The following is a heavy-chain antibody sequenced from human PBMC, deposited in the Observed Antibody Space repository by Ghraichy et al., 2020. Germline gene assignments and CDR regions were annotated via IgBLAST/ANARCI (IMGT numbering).Heavy chain of an antibody. Sequence: SETLSLTCTVSGGSINSGGYYWSWIRQHPGKGLEWIGYVYFTGSTYYNPSLKSRVTISVDTSKNQFSLKLGSVTAADTAVYYCARDRGTGYYGSGSKLYGMDVWGQGTTVTVSS. CDR1: GGSINSGGYY. CDR2: VYFTGST. CDR3: ARDRGTGYYGSGSKLYGMDV. D-gene: IGHD3-10*01. J-gene: IGHJ6*02. V-gene: IGHV4-31*03.